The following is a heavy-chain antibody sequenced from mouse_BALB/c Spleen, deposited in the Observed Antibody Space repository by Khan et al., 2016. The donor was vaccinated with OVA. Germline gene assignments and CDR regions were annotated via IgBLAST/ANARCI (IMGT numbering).Heavy chain of an antibody. D-gene: IGHD2-14*01. J-gene: IGHJ3*01. CDR2: VNPNTGGS. CDR1: GYSFTLYY. CDR3: ARGYDFFAY. Sequence: VQLQQSGPDLVKPGASVKISCKASGYSFTLYYMTWVKQSHGKSLEWIGRVNPNTGGSDYNPEFKGKAILTVDKSSNTAYMELHSLTSEDSAVYYCARGYDFFAYWGQGTLVTVSA. V-gene: IGHV1-26*01.